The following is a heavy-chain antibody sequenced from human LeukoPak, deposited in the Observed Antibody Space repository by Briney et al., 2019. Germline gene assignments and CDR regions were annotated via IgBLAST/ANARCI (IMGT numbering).Heavy chain of an antibody. CDR1: GGSISSGSYY. J-gene: IGHJ4*02. D-gene: IGHD6-19*01. Sequence: SETLSLTCTVSGGSISSGSYYWSWIRQPPGKGLEWIGEINHSGSTNYNPSLKSRVTISVDTSKNQFSLKLSSVTAADTAVYYCARAKTGYSSGWSRFYYFDYWGQGTLVTVSS. V-gene: IGHV4-39*07. CDR3: ARAKTGYSSGWSRFYYFDY. CDR2: INHSGST.